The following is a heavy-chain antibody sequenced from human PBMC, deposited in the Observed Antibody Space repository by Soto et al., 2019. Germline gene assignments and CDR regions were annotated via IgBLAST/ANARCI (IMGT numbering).Heavy chain of an antibody. J-gene: IGHJ4*02. Sequence: EVQLVESGGGLVQPGGSVRLSCVASGFVFSMYWMHWVRQAPDKGLEWVSRISDDGSTIHYADSVKGRFSNSRDNAQNNLFLEMAAVRDVDTSVYYCVRGPRPSSVGTGAFWGQGSPVTVSS. D-gene: IGHD3-10*01. CDR1: GFVFSMYW. V-gene: IGHV3-74*01. CDR2: ISDDGSTI. CDR3: VRGPRPSSVGTGAF.